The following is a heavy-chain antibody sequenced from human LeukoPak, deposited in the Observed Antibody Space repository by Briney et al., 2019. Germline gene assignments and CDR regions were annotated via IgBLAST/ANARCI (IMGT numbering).Heavy chain of an antibody. J-gene: IGHJ4*02. D-gene: IGHD2-15*01. CDR1: GFTFSRYA. V-gene: IGHV3-23*01. Sequence: GGSLRLSCAASGFTFSRYAMSWVRQAPGKGLEWVSSISSSGGDTDYADSVRGRFTISRDNSKNTLYLQMNSLRAEDTAEYYCAKWLRGHCNGANCPAXXGXGTXVTVSS. CDR2: ISSSGGDT. CDR3: AKWLRGHCNGANCPAX.